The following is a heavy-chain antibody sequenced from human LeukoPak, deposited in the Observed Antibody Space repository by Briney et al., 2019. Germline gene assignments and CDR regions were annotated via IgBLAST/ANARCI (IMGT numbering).Heavy chain of an antibody. CDR3: AGVFRYCSSTSCPPSYYYYGMDV. V-gene: IGHV1-69*13. CDR1: GGTFSSYA. J-gene: IGHJ6*02. CDR2: IIPIFGTA. D-gene: IGHD2-2*01. Sequence: SVKVSCKASGGTFSSYAISWVRQAPGQGLEWMGGIIPIFGTANYAQKFQGRVTITADESTSTAYMELSSLRSEDTAVYYCAGVFRYCSSTSCPPSYYYYGMDVWGQGTTVTVSS.